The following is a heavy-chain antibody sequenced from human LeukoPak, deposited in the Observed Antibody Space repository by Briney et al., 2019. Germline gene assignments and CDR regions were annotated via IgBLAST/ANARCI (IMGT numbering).Heavy chain of an antibody. Sequence: SQTLSLTCTVSGGSISSGSYYWSWIRQPAGKGLEWIGRIYTSGSTNYNPSLKSRVTISVDTSKNQFSLKLSSVTAADTAVYYCARATRYDFRFDPWGQGTLVTVSS. CDR3: ARATRYDFRFDP. CDR2: IYTSGST. D-gene: IGHD3-3*01. CDR1: GGSISSGSYY. J-gene: IGHJ5*02. V-gene: IGHV4-61*02.